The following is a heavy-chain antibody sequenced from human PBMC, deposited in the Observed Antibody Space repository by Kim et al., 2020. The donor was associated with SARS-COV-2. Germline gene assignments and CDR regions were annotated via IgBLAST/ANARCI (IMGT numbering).Heavy chain of an antibody. CDR2: IKQDGSEK. V-gene: IGHV3-7*01. CDR3: ARGWFAIQWLGSPLREFDL. J-gene: IGHJ4*02. CDR1: GFTFSSYW. D-gene: IGHD6-19*01. Sequence: GGSLRLSCAASGFTFSSYWMSWVRQAPGKGLEGVANIKQDGSEKYYVDSVKGRFTISRDNAKNSLYLQMNSLRAEDTAVYSCARGWFAIQWLGSPLREFDLWGQGTLVTVTS.